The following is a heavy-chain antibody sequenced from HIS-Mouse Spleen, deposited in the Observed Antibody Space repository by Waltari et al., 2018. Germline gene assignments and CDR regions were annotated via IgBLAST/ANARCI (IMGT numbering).Heavy chain of an antibody. CDR3: ARAPDRGTGGLAAFDI. J-gene: IGHJ3*02. D-gene: IGHD7-27*01. CDR2: TYYSSQWYN. Sequence: QVQLQQSGPGLVKPSQTLSLTCAIPGDSVSSHSAAWNWIRQSPCRGIEWLGRTYYSSQWYNDYAVSVKSRITINPDTSKNQFSLQLNSVTPEDTAVYYCARAPDRGTGGLAAFDIWGQGTMVTVSS. CDR1: GDSVSSHSAA. V-gene: IGHV6-1*01.